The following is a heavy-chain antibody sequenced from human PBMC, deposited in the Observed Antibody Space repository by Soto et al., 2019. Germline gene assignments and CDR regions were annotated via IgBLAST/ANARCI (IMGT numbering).Heavy chain of an antibody. V-gene: IGHV3-23*01. Sequence: GGSLRVSCAASGFTFSSYAMSWVRQAPGKGLEWVSAISGSGGSTYYADSVKGRFTISRDNSKNTLYLQMNSLRAEDTAVYYCAKVPLQLWSYFDYWGQGTLVTVSS. D-gene: IGHD5-18*01. CDR3: AKVPLQLWSYFDY. CDR2: ISGSGGST. CDR1: GFTFSSYA. J-gene: IGHJ4*01.